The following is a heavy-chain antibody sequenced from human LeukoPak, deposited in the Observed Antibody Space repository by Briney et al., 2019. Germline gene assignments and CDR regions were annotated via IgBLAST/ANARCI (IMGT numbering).Heavy chain of an antibody. J-gene: IGHJ4*02. CDR2: ISYDGSNK. Sequence: GRSLRLSCAASGVTFSSYAMHWVRQAPGKGLEWVAVISYDGSNKYYADSVKGRFTISRDNSKNTLYLQMNSLRAEDTAVYYCARAYRGYSSGWYSGGPAYWGQGTLVTVSS. CDR3: ARAYRGYSSGWYSGGPAY. D-gene: IGHD6-19*01. V-gene: IGHV3-30-3*01. CDR1: GVTFSSYA.